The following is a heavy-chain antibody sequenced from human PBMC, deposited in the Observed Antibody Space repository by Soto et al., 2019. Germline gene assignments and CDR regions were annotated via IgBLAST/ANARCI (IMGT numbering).Heavy chain of an antibody. J-gene: IGHJ4*02. CDR3: ASDANYDFWSGYYLDY. V-gene: IGHV4-39*01. Sequence: SETQSLTSTVSGGSISSSGYYWGWIRQPPGKGLEWIGSIYYSGSTYYNPSLKSRVTISVDTSKNQFSLKLSSVTAADTAVYYCASDANYDFWSGYYLDYWGQGTLVTVSS. CDR2: IYYSGST. D-gene: IGHD3-3*01. CDR1: GGSISSSGYY.